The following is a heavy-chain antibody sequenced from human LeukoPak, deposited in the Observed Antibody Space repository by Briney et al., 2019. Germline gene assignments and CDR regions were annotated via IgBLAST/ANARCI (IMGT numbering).Heavy chain of an antibody. CDR1: GYTFTSYY. D-gene: IGHD2-15*01. Sequence: ASVKVSCKASGYTFTSYYMHWVRQAPGQGLEWMGIINPSGGSTSYAQKFQGRVTMTRDTSTGTVYMELSSLRSEDTAVYYCARDWGGDIVVVVAAQPVFDYWGQGTLVTVSS. CDR2: INPSGGST. V-gene: IGHV1-46*01. CDR3: ARDWGGDIVVVVAAQPVFDY. J-gene: IGHJ4*02.